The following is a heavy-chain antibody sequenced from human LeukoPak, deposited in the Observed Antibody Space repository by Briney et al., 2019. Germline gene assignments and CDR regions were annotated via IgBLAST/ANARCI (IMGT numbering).Heavy chain of an antibody. Sequence: GASVKVSCKASGYTFTSYAIHWVRQAPGQGLEWMGWIDAGNGKTKYSQNFQGRVTITRDTSATTAYMDLSSLRSEDTAVYYCARARWTSTTTTYYLDHWGQGTLVTVSS. J-gene: IGHJ4*02. V-gene: IGHV1-3*01. CDR3: ARARWTSTTTTYYLDH. CDR2: IDAGNGKT. CDR1: GYTFTSYA. D-gene: IGHD4-17*01.